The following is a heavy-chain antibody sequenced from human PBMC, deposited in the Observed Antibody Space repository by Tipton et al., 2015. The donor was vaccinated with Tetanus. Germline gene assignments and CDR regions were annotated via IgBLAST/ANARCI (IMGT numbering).Heavy chain of an antibody. Sequence: QSGAEVKKPGSSVKVSCKASEGTFSSFAVSWVRQAPGQGLEWLGGIIPLFGATNYAQKFQGRATLTTDTSTKTAYMEVRSLRSDDTAVYYCVREINGGNSGYDCYFDNWGQGTLVTVSA. V-gene: IGHV1-69*05. D-gene: IGHD5-12*01. CDR2: IIPLFGAT. CDR3: VREINGGNSGYDCYFDN. CDR1: EGTFSSFA. J-gene: IGHJ4*02.